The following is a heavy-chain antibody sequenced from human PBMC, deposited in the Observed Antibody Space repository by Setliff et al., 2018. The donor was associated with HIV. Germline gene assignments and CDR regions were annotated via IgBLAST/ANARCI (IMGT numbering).Heavy chain of an antibody. CDR1: GYIFTYRY. V-gene: IGHV1-45*02. Sequence: SVKVSCKASGYIFTYRYLHWVRQAPGQALEWMGWITPYNGNTNYAQKFQERVTITRDTSLNPVYMELRSLRSEDTAIYYCARSPLYGSSDYRIESWGQGTPVTVSS. CDR3: ARSPLYGSSDYRIES. CDR2: ITPYNGNT. J-gene: IGHJ4*02. D-gene: IGHD6-19*01.